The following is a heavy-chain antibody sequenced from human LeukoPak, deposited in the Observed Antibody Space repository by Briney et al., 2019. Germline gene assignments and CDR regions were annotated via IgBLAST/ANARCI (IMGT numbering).Heavy chain of an antibody. CDR1: GVSFNDYY. V-gene: IGHV4-34*01. CDR2: INHSGYT. Sequence: PSETLSLTCAVSGVSFNDYYWSWVRQTPGKGLEWIGEINHSGYTNDSPSLKSRVTLSIDTSRKQFSLNLRSVTVADTGIYYCTRMTAGHNYWGQGTLVTVSS. CDR3: TRMTAGHNY. D-gene: IGHD2-21*02. J-gene: IGHJ4*02.